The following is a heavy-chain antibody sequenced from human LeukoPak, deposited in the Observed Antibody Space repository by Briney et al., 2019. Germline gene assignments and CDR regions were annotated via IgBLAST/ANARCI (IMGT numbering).Heavy chain of an antibody. Sequence: ASVKVSCKASGYTFTGYYMHWVRQAPGQGLEWMGWINPNSGGTNYAQKFQGRVTMTRDTSISTAYMELSSLRSEDTAVYYCARDGLGVSHYDALTGYYKGGWVDPWGQGTLVTVSS. V-gene: IGHV1-2*02. D-gene: IGHD3-9*01. J-gene: IGHJ5*02. CDR3: ARDGLGVSHYDALTGYYKGGWVDP. CDR1: GYTFTGYY. CDR2: INPNSGGT.